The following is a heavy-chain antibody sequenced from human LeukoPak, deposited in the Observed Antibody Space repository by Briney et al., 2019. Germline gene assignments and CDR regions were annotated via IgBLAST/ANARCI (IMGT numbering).Heavy chain of an antibody. V-gene: IGHV4-59*02. Sequence: SETLSLTCTVSGGSVGSYYWNWIRQPPGKGLEWIGYIYYSGTTNYNPSLKSRVTISVDTSKNQFSLKLSSVTAADTAVYYCARWDSGSYFLDYWGQGTLVTVSS. CDR2: IYYSGTT. CDR1: GGSVGSYY. J-gene: IGHJ4*02. CDR3: ARWDSGSYFLDY. D-gene: IGHD1-26*01.